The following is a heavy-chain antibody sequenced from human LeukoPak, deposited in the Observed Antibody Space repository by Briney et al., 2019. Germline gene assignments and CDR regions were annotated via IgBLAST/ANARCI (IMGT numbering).Heavy chain of an antibody. J-gene: IGHJ4*02. Sequence: GGSLRLSCAASGFTFSNYEMNWVRQAPGKGLEWVSYISTSGSNIYYADSVKGRFTISRDNGKNSLYLQMNSLRAEDTALYYCARDFTLGVYYFDYWGQGTLVTVSS. D-gene: IGHD3-16*01. V-gene: IGHV3-48*03. CDR2: ISTSGSNI. CDR3: ARDFTLGVYYFDY. CDR1: GFTFSNYE.